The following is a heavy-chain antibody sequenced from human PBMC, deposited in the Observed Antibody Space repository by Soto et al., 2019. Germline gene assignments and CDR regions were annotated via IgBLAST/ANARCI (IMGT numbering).Heavy chain of an antibody. Sequence: ASVKVSCKASGYTFTSYGISWVRQAPGQGLEWMGWISAYNGNTNYAQKLQGRVTMTTDTSTSTAYMELRSLRSDDTAMYYCARNGYSSSGRGWFDPWGQGTLVTVSS. CDR2: ISAYNGNT. V-gene: IGHV1-18*04. J-gene: IGHJ5*02. D-gene: IGHD6-13*01. CDR1: GYTFTSYG. CDR3: ARNGYSSSGRGWFDP.